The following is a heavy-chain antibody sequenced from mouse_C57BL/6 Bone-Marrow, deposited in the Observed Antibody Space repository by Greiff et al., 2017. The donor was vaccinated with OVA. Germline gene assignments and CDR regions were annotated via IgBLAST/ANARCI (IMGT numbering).Heavy chain of an antibody. Sequence: VHVKQSVAELVRPGASVKLSCTASGFNIKNTYMHWVKQRPEQGLEWIGRIDPANGNTKYAPKFQGKATITADTSSNTAYLQLSSLTSEDTAIYYCAAVYDYFAWFAYWGQGTLVTVSA. CDR2: IDPANGNT. CDR3: AAVYDYFAWFAY. CDR1: GFNIKNTY. V-gene: IGHV14-3*01. J-gene: IGHJ3*01. D-gene: IGHD2-4*01.